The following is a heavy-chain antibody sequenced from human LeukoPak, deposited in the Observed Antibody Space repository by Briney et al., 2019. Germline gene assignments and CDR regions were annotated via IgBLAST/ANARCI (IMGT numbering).Heavy chain of an antibody. D-gene: IGHD3-10*01. CDR1: GFTFSSYW. J-gene: IGHJ4*02. CDR3: AIQKADLISMIRGIIAY. Sequence: AGSLRLSRAASGFTFSSYWMTWVRQAPGKGLEWVANIKQDGSEEDYVDSVKGRFTISRDIAKNSLYLQMNSLRAEDTAVYYCAIQKADLISMIRGIIAYWGQGTLVTVSS. CDR2: IKQDGSEE. V-gene: IGHV3-7*01.